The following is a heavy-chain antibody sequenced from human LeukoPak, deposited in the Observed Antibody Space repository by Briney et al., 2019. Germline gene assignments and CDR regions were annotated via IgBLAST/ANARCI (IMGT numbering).Heavy chain of an antibody. D-gene: IGHD6-19*01. CDR2: IGTHNGNT. V-gene: IGHV1-18*01. CDR3: AGDGSGGGGYFDY. CDR1: GYTFTSYG. J-gene: IGHJ4*02. Sequence: GASVKVSCKTSGYTFTSYGVSWVRQAPGQGLEWMGWIGTHNGNTNYAQKFQGRVIMTTDTSTSTAYMELMSLRSDDTAVFYCAGDGSGGGGYFDYWGQGTLVIVSS.